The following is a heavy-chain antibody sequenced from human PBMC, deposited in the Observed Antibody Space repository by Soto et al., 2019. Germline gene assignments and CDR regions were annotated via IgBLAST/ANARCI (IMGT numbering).Heavy chain of an antibody. CDR3: ARGRGPGGSWNIRLYYYYYMDV. J-gene: IGHJ6*03. V-gene: IGHV1-69*02. CDR1: RGTFSSNT. Sequence: GVSVKVSCKASRGTFSSNTISWARQAPGQGLEWMGRIIPILGIANYAQKFQGRVTISVDTSKNQFSLKLSSVTAADTAVYYCARGRGPGGSWNIRLYYYYYMDVWGKGTTVTVSS. D-gene: IGHD3-16*01. CDR2: IIPILGIA.